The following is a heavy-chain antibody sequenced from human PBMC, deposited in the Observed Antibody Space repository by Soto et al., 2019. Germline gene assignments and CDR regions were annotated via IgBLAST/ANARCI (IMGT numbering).Heavy chain of an antibody. CDR1: GFIFSDFS. J-gene: IGHJ6*02. V-gene: IGHV3-21*01. D-gene: IGHD2-2*01. CDR3: AREKKHQSLGGRFGMDV. CDR2: IGSSGGYI. Sequence: GGSLRLSCAVSGFIFSDFSMNWVRQAPGKGLEWVASIGSSGGYIFYADSVKGRFTISRDNAKKSLDLQINNLRAEDTAVYYCAREKKHQSLGGRFGMDVWGQGTTVTVSS.